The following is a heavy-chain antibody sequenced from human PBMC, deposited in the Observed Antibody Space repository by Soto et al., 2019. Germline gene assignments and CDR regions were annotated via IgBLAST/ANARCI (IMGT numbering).Heavy chain of an antibody. V-gene: IGHV3-30*18. CDR2: ISYDGSNK. CDR3: AKPPETDRGYSYGYYDY. Sequence: QVQLVESGGGVVQPGRSLRLSCAASGFTFSSYGMHWVRQAPGKGLEWVAVISYDGSNKYYADSVKGRFTISRDNSKNTLYLQMNSLRAEDTAVYYCAKPPETDRGYSYGYYDYWGQGTLVTVSS. J-gene: IGHJ4*02. CDR1: GFTFSSYG. D-gene: IGHD5-18*01.